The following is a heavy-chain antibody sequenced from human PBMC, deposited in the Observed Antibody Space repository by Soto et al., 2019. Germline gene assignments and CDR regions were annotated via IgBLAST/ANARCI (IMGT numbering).Heavy chain of an antibody. CDR2: SHQSGNT. Sequence: QVQLQESGPGLVKPSGTLSLTCAVSGVSIGSHDWWTWVRQPPGKGLEWIGESHQSGNTNYNSSLESRCTISLDKSTNRLSLQLRSATVPDTAVYYCSTRDTGRVYWGPGTLVPVSP. V-gene: IGHV4-4*02. CDR3: STRDTGRVY. J-gene: IGHJ4*02. D-gene: IGHD5-18*01. CDR1: GVSIGSHDW.